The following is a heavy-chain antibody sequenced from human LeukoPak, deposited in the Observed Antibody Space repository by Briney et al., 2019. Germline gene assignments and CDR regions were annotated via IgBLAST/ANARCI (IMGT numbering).Heavy chain of an antibody. V-gene: IGHV1-2*02. D-gene: IGHD3-10*01. CDR3: ERDGHPFGEVYYFDY. Sequence: ASVKVSCTASGYTFTGYYMHWVRQAPGQGLEWMGWISPNSGGTNYAHKFQGRVTMTRVTSTSTAYMELRRLRSVDTAVYYCERDGHPFGEVYYFDYWGQGTLVTVSS. J-gene: IGHJ4*02. CDR2: ISPNSGGT. CDR1: GYTFTGYY.